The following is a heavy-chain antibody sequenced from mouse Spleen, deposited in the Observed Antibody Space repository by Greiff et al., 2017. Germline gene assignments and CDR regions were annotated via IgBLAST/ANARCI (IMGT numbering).Heavy chain of an antibody. CDR2: IDPSDSYT. CDR3: APAYYSLYYFDY. Sequence: QVQLQQPGAELVKPGASVKLSCKASGYTFTSYWMHWVKQRPGQGLEWIGEIDPSDSYTNYNQKFKGKATLTVDKSSSTAYMQLSSLTSEDSAVYYCAPAYYSLYYFDYWGQGTTLTVSS. D-gene: IGHD2-10*01. V-gene: IGHV1-69*02. J-gene: IGHJ2*01. CDR1: GYTFTSYW.